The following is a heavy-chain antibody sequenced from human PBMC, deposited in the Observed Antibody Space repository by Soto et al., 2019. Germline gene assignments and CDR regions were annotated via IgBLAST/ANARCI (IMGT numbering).Heavy chain of an antibody. CDR2: INPNSGGT. V-gene: IGHV1-2*04. Sequence: ASVKVSCKASGYTFTGYYMHWVRQAPGQGLEWMGWINPNSGGTNYAQKFQGWVTMTRDTSISTAYMELSRLRSDDTAVYYCARDLSNIVVVPADTTGDYYGMDVWGQGTTVTVSS. CDR1: GYTFTGYY. J-gene: IGHJ6*02. D-gene: IGHD2-2*01. CDR3: ARDLSNIVVVPADTTGDYYGMDV.